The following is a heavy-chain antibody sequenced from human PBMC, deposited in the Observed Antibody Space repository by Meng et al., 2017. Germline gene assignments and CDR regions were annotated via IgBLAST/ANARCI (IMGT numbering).Heavy chain of an antibody. Sequence: ASVKVSCKASGYTFTGYYMHWVRQAPGQGLEWMGRINPNSGGTNYAQKFQGRVTMTRDTSISTAYMELSRLRSDDTAVYYCARDFARRDYGGNRVSDYWGQGTRVTVSS. CDR2: INPNSGGT. CDR1: GYTFTGYY. J-gene: IGHJ4*02. CDR3: ARDFARRDYGGNRVSDY. V-gene: IGHV1-2*06. D-gene: IGHD4-23*01.